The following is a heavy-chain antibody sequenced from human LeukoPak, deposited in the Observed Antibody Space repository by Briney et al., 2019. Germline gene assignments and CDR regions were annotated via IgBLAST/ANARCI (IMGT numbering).Heavy chain of an antibody. D-gene: IGHD4-17*01. CDR1: GFTFSSYS. V-gene: IGHV3-48*01. CDR3: ARQRAGFTVTTSDY. J-gene: IGHJ4*02. Sequence: PGGSLRLSCAASGFTFSSYSMNWVRQAPGKGLEWVSYISGSSSTIYYADSVEGRFTISRDNAKSSLYLQMNSLRAEDTAVYYCARQRAGFTVTTSDYWGQRTLVTVSS. CDR2: ISGSSSTI.